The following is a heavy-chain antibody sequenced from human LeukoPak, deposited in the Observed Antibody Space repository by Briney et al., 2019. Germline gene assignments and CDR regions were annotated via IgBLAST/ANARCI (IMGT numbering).Heavy chain of an antibody. V-gene: IGHV1-69*01. CDR3: ASPLPAAMNDAFDI. CDR2: IIPIFGTA. D-gene: IGHD2-2*01. Sequence: SVKVSSKASGGTFSSYAISWVRQAPGQGLEWMGGIIPIFGTANYAQKFQGRVTITADESTSTAYMELSSLRSEDTAVYYCASPLPAAMNDAFDIWGQGTMVTVSS. CDR1: GGTFSSYA. J-gene: IGHJ3*02.